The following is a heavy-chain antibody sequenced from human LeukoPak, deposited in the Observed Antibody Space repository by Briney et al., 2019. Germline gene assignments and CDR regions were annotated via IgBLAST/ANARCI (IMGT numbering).Heavy chain of an antibody. CDR2: IYYSGST. CDR3: ARGPNCYGSGSYCEFDY. J-gene: IGHJ4*02. V-gene: IGHV4-39*07. D-gene: IGHD3-10*01. Sequence: SETLSLTCTVSGGSISSSSYYWGWIRQPPGKGLEWIGSIYYSGSTYYNPSLKSRVTISVDTSKNQFSLKLSSVTAADTAVYYCARGPNCYGSGSYCEFDYWGQGTLVTVSS. CDR1: GGSISSSSYY.